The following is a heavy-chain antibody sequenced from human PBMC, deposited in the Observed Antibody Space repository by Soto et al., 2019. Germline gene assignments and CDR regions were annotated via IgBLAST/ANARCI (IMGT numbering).Heavy chain of an antibody. Sequence: PGGSLRLSCAASGFTFSSYSMNWVRQAPGRGLEWVSYISSSSSTIYYADSVKGRFTISRDNAKNSLYLQMNSLRAEDTAVYYCARDRFGMITFGGVSANDYSGPGPLVSVSS. D-gene: IGHD3-16*01. CDR1: GFTFSSYS. CDR2: ISSSSSTI. CDR3: ARDRFGMITFGGVSANDY. V-gene: IGHV3-48*01. J-gene: IGHJ4*02.